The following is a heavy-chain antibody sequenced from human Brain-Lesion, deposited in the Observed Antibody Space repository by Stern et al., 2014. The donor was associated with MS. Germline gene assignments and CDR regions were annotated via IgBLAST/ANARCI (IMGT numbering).Heavy chain of an antibody. D-gene: IGHD3-3*01. CDR1: GYIFTGYY. CDR3: ARDQRGITIFGVVTDYYYLGMDV. CDR2: INPNTGGT. Sequence: QVQLVQSGAEVKKPGASVTVSCKTSGYIFTGYYIHWVRQAPGKGLEWMAWINPNTGGTKYAQKFQGRVTMSRDTSISTAYVELSSLTSDDTAVYYCARDQRGITIFGVVTDYYYLGMDVWGQGTTVTVSS. V-gene: IGHV1-2*02. J-gene: IGHJ6*02.